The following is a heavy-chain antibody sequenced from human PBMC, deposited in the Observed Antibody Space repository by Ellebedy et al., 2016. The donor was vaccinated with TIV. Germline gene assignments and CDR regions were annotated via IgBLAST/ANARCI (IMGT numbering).Heavy chain of an antibody. CDR1: GGTFSSYA. V-gene: IGHV3-30*01. Sequence: SCKASGGTFSSYAMHWVRQAPGKGLEWVAVISYDGSNKYYADSVKGRFTISRDNSKNTLYLQMNSLRAEDTAVYYCARESTVVSYYFDYWGQGTLVTVSS. D-gene: IGHD4-23*01. J-gene: IGHJ4*02. CDR3: ARESTVVSYYFDY. CDR2: ISYDGSNK.